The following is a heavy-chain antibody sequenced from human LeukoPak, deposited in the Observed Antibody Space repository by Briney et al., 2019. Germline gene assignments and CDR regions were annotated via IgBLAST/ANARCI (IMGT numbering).Heavy chain of an antibody. Sequence: GGSLRLSCAASGFTFSSYAMSWVRQAPGKGLEWVSAISASGTNTNYADSVKGRLTISRDNSQNTLYLQMNSLRAEDTAVYYCAKGTSCGGTTCYPFFDFWGQGALVTVSS. CDR3: AKGTSCGGTTCYPFFDF. V-gene: IGHV3-23*01. J-gene: IGHJ4*02. CDR2: ISASGTNT. D-gene: IGHD2-2*01. CDR1: GFTFSSYA.